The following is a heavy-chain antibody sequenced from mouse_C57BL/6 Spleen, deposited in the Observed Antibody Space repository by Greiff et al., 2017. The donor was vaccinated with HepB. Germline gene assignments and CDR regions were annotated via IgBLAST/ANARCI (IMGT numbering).Heavy chain of an antibody. CDR1: GYTFTDYY. Sequence: EVQLQQSGPELVKPGASVKISCKASGYTFTDYYMNWVKQSHGKSLEWIGDINPNNGGTSYNQKFKGKATLTVDKSSSTAYMELRSLTSEDSAVYYCARHGSSTPYAMDYWGQGTSVTVSS. CDR2: INPNNGGT. D-gene: IGHD1-1*01. J-gene: IGHJ4*01. V-gene: IGHV1-26*01. CDR3: ARHGSSTPYAMDY.